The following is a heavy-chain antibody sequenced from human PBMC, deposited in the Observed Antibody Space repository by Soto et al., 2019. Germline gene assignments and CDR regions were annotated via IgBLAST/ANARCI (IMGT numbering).Heavy chain of an antibody. CDR1: GFTFSSYG. J-gene: IGHJ4*02. CDR3: ATTHIGRADATGLYGDYEAGSIY. D-gene: IGHD4-17*01. Sequence: PGGSLRLSCAASGFTFSSYGMHWVRQAPGKGLEWVAVISYDGSNKYYADSVKGRFTISRDNSKNTLYLQMNSLRAEDTAVYYCATTHIGRADATGLYGDYEAGSIYWGQGTLVTVSS. V-gene: IGHV3-30*03. CDR2: ISYDGSNK.